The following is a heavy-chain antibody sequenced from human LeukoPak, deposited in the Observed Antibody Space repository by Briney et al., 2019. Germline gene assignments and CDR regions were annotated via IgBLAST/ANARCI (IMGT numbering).Heavy chain of an antibody. D-gene: IGHD6-19*01. CDR2: ISYDGSNK. Sequence: PGGSLRLSCAAPGFTFSSYGMHWVRQAPGKGLEWVAVISYDGSNKYYADSVKGRFTISRDNSKSTLYLQMNSLRAEDTAVYYCAKDPNTEYSSGWYFDYWGQGTLVTVSS. J-gene: IGHJ4*02. CDR1: GFTFSSYG. V-gene: IGHV3-30*18. CDR3: AKDPNTEYSSGWYFDY.